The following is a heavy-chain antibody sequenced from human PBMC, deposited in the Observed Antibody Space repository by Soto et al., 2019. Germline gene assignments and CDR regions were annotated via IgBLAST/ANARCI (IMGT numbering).Heavy chain of an antibody. V-gene: IGHV3-33*01. D-gene: IGHD2-15*01. CDR3: AREYCSSGSCYRYCDF. CDR2: IWFDGSNK. CDR1: GFRFSRYG. Sequence: VQLVESGGGVVQPGRSMRLSCAASGFRFSRYGIHWVRQSPGKGLEWVAVIWFDGSNKYYADSVKGRFTISRDNSKNTLSLQRKSLRVEDAAVYSYAREYCSSGSCYRYCDFYGQGTLVSFSS. J-gene: IGHJ4*02.